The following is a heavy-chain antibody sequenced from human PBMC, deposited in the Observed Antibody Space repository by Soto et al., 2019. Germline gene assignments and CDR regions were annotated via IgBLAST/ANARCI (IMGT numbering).Heavy chain of an antibody. CDR2: IKSEIDGGTA. V-gene: IGHV3-15*01. Sequence: EVQLVESGGGLVKPGGSLRLSCAASGFTFREAWMSWVRQAPGKGLEWVGRIKSEIDGGTADYAAPMKGRFSISRDDSRNTLYLEMNSLQTEDTAVYYCQYYYDSSGVPRFDYWGQGTLVTVSS. CDR1: GFTFREAW. D-gene: IGHD3-22*01. J-gene: IGHJ4*02. CDR3: QYYYDSSGVPRFDY.